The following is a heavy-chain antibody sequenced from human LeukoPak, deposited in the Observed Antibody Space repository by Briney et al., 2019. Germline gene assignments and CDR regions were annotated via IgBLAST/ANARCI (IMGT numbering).Heavy chain of an antibody. Sequence: PSETLSLTCTVSGGSISSYYWSWIRQPAGKGLEWIGRIYTSGSTNYNPSLKSRVTMSVDTSKNQFSLTLSSVTAADTAVYYCARDVYSSSRSWAPVRYYYYMDVWGKGTTVTVSS. CDR3: ARDVYSSSRSWAPVRYYYYMDV. V-gene: IGHV4-4*07. D-gene: IGHD6-6*01. CDR2: IYTSGST. J-gene: IGHJ6*03. CDR1: GGSISSYY.